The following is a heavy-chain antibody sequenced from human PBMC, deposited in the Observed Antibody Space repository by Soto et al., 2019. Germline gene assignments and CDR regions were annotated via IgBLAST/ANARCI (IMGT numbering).Heavy chain of an antibody. V-gene: IGHV3-7*03. D-gene: IGHD3-22*01. Sequence: EVQLVESGGGLVQPGGSLRLSCAASGFTFSSYWMSWVRQAPGKGLEWVANIKQDGSEKYYVDSVKGRFTIPRDNAKNSLYLQMNSLRAEDTAVYYCARGVEYYYDSSGLTFDIWGQGTMVTVSS. J-gene: IGHJ3*02. CDR3: ARGVEYYYDSSGLTFDI. CDR1: GFTFSSYW. CDR2: IKQDGSEK.